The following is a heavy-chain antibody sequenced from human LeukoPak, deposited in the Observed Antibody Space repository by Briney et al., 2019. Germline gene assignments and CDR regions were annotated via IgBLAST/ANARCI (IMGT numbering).Heavy chain of an antibody. CDR1: GYTFTSYG. V-gene: IGHV1-18*01. CDR3: ARTPDYGDSTCFDY. D-gene: IGHD4-17*01. Sequence: GASVKVSCKASGYTFTSYGISWVRQAPGQGLEWMGWISAYNGNTNYAQKLQGRVTMTTDTSTSTAYVELRSLRSDDTAVYYCARTPDYGDSTCFDYWGQGTLVTVSS. CDR2: ISAYNGNT. J-gene: IGHJ4*02.